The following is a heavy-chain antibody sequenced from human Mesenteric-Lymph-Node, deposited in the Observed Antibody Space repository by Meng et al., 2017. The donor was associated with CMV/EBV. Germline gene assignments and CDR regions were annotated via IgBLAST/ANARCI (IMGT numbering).Heavy chain of an antibody. D-gene: IGHD3-22*01. J-gene: IGHJ4*02. CDR1: GFTFSTYA. Sequence: GESLKISCAASGFTFSTYAMHWVRQAPGKGLEWVAIILSDGNDKYYADSVKGRFTISRDNSKNSLSLQMNSLRSDDTAVYYCGKESSSGIDHWGQGTLVTVSS. CDR2: ILSDGNDK. CDR3: GKESSSGIDH. V-gene: IGHV3-30*04.